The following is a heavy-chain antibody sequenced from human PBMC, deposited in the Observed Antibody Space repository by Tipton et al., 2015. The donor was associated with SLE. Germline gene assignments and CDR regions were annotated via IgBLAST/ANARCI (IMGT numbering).Heavy chain of an antibody. Sequence: TLSLTCTVSGGSISSYYWSWIRQPPGKGLEWIGYIYYSGSTNYNPSLKSRVTISVDTSKNQFSLKLSSVTAADTAVYYCARQGPYYYDSSGYYYATDAFDIWGQGTMVTVSS. D-gene: IGHD3-22*01. J-gene: IGHJ3*02. CDR3: ARQGPYYYDSSGYYYATDAFDI. CDR2: IYYSGST. V-gene: IGHV4-59*08. CDR1: GGSISSYY.